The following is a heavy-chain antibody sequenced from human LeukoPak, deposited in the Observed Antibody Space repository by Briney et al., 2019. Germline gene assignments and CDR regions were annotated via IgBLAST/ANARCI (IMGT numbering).Heavy chain of an antibody. CDR2: ISASGDST. CDR1: GFTFTTHS. D-gene: IGHD2-2*01. J-gene: IGHJ4*02. CDR3: AKDLTSSSFYSGDY. Sequence: GGSLRLSCAASGFTFTTHSMNWVRQAPGKGLEWVSGISASGDSTYYAASVKGRFTISRDNSKNTLWLQMNSLRAEDTAVYYCAKDLTSSSFYSGDYWGQGTLVTVSS. V-gene: IGHV3-23*01.